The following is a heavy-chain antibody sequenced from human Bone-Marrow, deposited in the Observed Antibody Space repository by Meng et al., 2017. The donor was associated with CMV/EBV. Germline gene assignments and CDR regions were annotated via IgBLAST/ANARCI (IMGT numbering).Heavy chain of an antibody. CDR2: IPYDASNK. CDR1: GFTFSTYG. J-gene: IGHJ5*02. Sequence: SGFTFSTYGMHWVRQAPGKGLEWVSMIPYDASNKYYADSVKGRFTISRDDSKNTLYLQMSSLRTEDTAVYYCAKDLYSSGSYNYFDPWGQGTLVTVSS. CDR3: AKDLYSSGSYNYFDP. V-gene: IGHV3-30*18. D-gene: IGHD6-19*01.